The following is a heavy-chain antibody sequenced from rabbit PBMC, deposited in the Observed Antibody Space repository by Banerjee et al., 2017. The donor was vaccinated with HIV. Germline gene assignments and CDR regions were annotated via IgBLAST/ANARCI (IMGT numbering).Heavy chain of an antibody. CDR3: ARGSATMTLVITGYYLSL. V-gene: IGHV1S7*01. Sequence: QLEESGGGLVQPGGSLKLSCTASGFTLSSYYMNWVRQAPGKGLEWIGYIDPVFGITYYANWVNGRFSISRENAQNTVFLQMTSLTAADTATYFCARGSATMTLVITGYYLSLWGPGTLVTVS. CDR1: GFTLSSYY. J-gene: IGHJ4*01. D-gene: IGHD2-1*01. CDR2: IDPVFGIT.